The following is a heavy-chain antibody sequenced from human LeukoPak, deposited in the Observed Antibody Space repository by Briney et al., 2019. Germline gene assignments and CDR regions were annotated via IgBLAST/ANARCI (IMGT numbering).Heavy chain of an antibody. Sequence: GGSLRLSCAASGFTSSSYSMNWVRQAPGKGLEWVSSISSSSSYIYYADSVKGRFTISRDNAKNSLYLQMNSLRAEDTAVYYCARGGASSYYDSSGYSDYWGQGTLVTVSS. J-gene: IGHJ4*02. V-gene: IGHV3-21*01. CDR2: ISSSSSYI. CDR3: ARGGASSYYDSSGYSDY. D-gene: IGHD3-22*01. CDR1: GFTSSSYS.